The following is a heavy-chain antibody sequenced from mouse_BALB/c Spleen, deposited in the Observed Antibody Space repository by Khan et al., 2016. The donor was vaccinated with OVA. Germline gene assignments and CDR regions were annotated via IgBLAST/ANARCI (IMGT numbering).Heavy chain of an antibody. J-gene: IGHJ3*01. CDR1: GFTFSNYA. Sequence: EVELVESGGGLVKPGGSLKLSCAASGFTFSNYAMSWVRQTPEKRLEWVASISSVGNTYYPDSVKGRFTISRDNARNILYLQMSSLRSEDTAMYYCARDYWFTYWGQGTLVTVSA. CDR3: ARDYWFTY. V-gene: IGHV5-6-5*01. CDR2: ISSVGNT.